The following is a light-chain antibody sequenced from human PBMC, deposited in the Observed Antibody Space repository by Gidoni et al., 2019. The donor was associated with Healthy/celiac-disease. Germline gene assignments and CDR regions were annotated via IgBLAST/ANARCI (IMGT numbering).Light chain of an antibody. CDR2: GAS. J-gene: IGKJ5*01. CDR3: QLGIT. CDR1: QSVSSSY. V-gene: IGKV3-20*01. Sequence: EIVLTQSPGTLALSPGERATLSCRASQSVSSSYLAWYQQKPGQAPRLLIYGASSRATGIPDRFSGSGSGTDFTLTISRLEPEDFAVYYCQLGITFXQXTRLEIK.